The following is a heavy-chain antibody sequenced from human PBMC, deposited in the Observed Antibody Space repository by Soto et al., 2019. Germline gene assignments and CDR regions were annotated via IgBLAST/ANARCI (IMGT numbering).Heavy chain of an antibody. Sequence: QVQLQESGPGLVKPSATLTLTCSVSGASISGSYWSWIRQPPGKGLEWIGYIIYSGTPNYNPSLKRRVTFSLDTSKAQFSLTVTSVTPADTAVYYCARGGLNNLGFAFDIWGQGAMVIVSS. J-gene: IGHJ3*02. V-gene: IGHV4-59*01. CDR3: ARGGLNNLGFAFDI. CDR2: IIYSGTP. CDR1: GASISGSY. D-gene: IGHD1-26*01.